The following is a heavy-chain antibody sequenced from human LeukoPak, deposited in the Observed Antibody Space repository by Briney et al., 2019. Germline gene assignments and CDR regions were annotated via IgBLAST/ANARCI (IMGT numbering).Heavy chain of an antibody. J-gene: IGHJ4*02. Sequence: PSETLSLTCAVSGYSISIGYYWGWIRQPPGKGLEWIGSIYHGGSAYYNPSLKSRVTISVDTSKNQFSLKLSSVTAADTAVYYCARLGYSSSHLDYWGQGTLVTVSS. CDR1: GYSISIGYY. D-gene: IGHD6-13*01. CDR3: ARLGYSSSHLDY. V-gene: IGHV4-38-2*01. CDR2: IYHGGSA.